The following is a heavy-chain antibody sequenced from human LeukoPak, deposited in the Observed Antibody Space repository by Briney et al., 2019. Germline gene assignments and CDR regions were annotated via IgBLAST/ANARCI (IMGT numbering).Heavy chain of an antibody. J-gene: IGHJ4*02. CDR3: AKDPGRIIQLGFSHHSLYFDY. D-gene: IGHD5-18*01. CDR1: GFTFSNYG. CDR2: NQFDGGHK. Sequence: PGGSLRLSCAASGFTFSNYGMFWVRQAPGKGLDGVSFNQFDGGHKYYADPGKGRFTIPRTNSKDTTDLQMNSPAAEDTADYYLAKDPGRIIQLGFSHHSLYFDYWGEGTLVSVSS. V-gene: IGHV3-30*02.